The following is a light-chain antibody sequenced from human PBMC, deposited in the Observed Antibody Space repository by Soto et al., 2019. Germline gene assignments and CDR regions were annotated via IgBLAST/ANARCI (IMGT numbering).Light chain of an antibody. V-gene: IGKV1-5*01. J-gene: IGKJ2*01. CDR2: DTS. CDR3: QQYNSFPFT. Sequence: MTQSPLSLPVTPGEPASIITCRASQTTSSWLAWYQQKPGEAPNLLIYDTSSLQSGVPSRFSGSGSGTEFTLTISSLQPDDFATYYCQQYNSFPFTFGQGTKVDIK. CDR1: QTTSSW.